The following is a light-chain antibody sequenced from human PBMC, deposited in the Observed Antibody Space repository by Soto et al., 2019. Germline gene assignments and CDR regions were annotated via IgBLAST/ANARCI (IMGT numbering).Light chain of an antibody. CDR1: QSIGSF. CDR2: GAS. V-gene: IGKV1-39*01. CDR3: QQSDSIPWT. Sequence: DIQMTQSPSSLSASLGDRVTITCRASQSIGSFLNWYQHKPGEAPKLLIYGASTFQSGVPSRYSGSGSGTEFTLTISSLQPEDVATYYCQQSDSIPWTFGQGTKVEIK. J-gene: IGKJ1*01.